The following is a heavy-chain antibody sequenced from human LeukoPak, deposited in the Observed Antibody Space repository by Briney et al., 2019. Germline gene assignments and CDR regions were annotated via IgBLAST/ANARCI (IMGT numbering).Heavy chain of an antibody. CDR2: IRYDGSNE. CDR3: ATSRGSYYMDV. D-gene: IGHD1-26*01. J-gene: IGHJ6*03. V-gene: IGHV3-30*02. CDR1: GFTFSSYA. Sequence: GGSLRLSCAASGFTFSSYAMSWVRQAPGKGLEWVAIIRYDGSNEYYADSVKGRFTISRDNSKNTLYLQMNSLRAEDTAVYYCATSRGSYYMDVWGKGTTVTVSS.